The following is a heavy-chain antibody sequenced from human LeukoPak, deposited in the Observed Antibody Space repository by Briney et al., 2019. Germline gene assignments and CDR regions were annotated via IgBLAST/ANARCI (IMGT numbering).Heavy chain of an antibody. Sequence: NSSETLSLTCAVSGGSISSGGYSWSWIRQPPGKGLEWIGYIYHSGSTYYNPSLKSRVTISVDRSKNQFSLKLSSVTAADTAVYYCARGDGDYDSDFDYWGQGTLVTVSS. CDR1: GGSISSGGYS. CDR2: IYHSGST. D-gene: IGHD4-17*01. CDR3: ARGDGDYDSDFDY. V-gene: IGHV4-30-2*01. J-gene: IGHJ4*02.